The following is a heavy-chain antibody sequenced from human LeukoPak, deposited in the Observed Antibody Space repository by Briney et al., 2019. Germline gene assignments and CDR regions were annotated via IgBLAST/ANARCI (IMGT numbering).Heavy chain of an antibody. V-gene: IGHV3-30*04. CDR3: ARDRGDYPGDYYYYGMDV. CDR1: GFTFSSYA. Sequence: GRSLRLSCAASGFTFSSYAMHWVRQAPGKGLEWVAVMSYDGSNKYYADSVKGRFTISRDNSKNTLYLQMNSLRAEDTAVYYCARDRGDYPGDYYYYGMDVWGQGTTVTVSS. CDR2: MSYDGSNK. J-gene: IGHJ6*02. D-gene: IGHD4-17*01.